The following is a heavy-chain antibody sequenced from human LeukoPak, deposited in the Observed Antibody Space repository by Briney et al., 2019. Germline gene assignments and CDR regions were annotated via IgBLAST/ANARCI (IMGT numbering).Heavy chain of an antibody. J-gene: IGHJ5*02. D-gene: IGHD3-10*01. Sequence: GWSLRLSCAASGFTFSSYGMHWVRQAPGKGLEWVAFIRYDGSNKYYADSVKGRFTISRDNSKNTLYLQMNSLRAEDTAVYYCAKDLYYGSGSYAAPFDPWGQGTLVTVSS. CDR1: GFTFSSYG. CDR3: AKDLYYGSGSYAAPFDP. V-gene: IGHV3-30*02. CDR2: IRYDGSNK.